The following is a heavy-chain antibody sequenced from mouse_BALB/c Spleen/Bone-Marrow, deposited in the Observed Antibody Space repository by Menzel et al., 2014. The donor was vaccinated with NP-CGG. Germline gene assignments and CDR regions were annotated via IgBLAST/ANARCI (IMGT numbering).Heavy chain of an antibody. CDR1: GYTFTSYY. CDR2: IYPGDFNT. CDR3: ARKSQRAYDSMNY. D-gene: IGHD2-4*01. J-gene: IGHJ4*01. V-gene: IGHV1S56*01. Sequence: VQLQQSGPELVKPGASVRISCKASGYTFTSYYVHWVRQRPGQGLEWIGWIYPGDFNTKYKEKFKGKATLTADKSSSTASMQVSGLTSEDSAVYFCARKSQRAYDSMNYWGQGTSVTVSS.